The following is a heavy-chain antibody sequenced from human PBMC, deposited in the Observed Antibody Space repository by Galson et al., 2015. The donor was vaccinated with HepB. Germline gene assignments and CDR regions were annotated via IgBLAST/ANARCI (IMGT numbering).Heavy chain of an antibody. V-gene: IGHV3-48*01. Sequence: SLRLSCAASGFTYSSYSMNWVRQAPGKGLEWVSYISSSSSTIYYADSVKGRFTISRDNAENLLYLQMNSLRAEDTAVYYCARDGANSGWWGGFDYWGQGTLVTVSS. J-gene: IGHJ4*02. CDR2: ISSSSSTI. CDR3: ARDGANSGWWGGFDY. CDR1: GFTYSSYS. D-gene: IGHD6-19*01.